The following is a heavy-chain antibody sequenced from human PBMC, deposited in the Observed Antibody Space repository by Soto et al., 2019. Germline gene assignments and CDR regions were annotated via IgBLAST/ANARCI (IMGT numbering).Heavy chain of an antibody. D-gene: IGHD2-15*01. Sequence: APVKVSCKASGYSFISYYIHWVRQAPGQGREGMGIINPSGGSTSYAQNFQGRITRTRDTSPSTVYMQLSILISEDTAVYYCARGPWRETVVTARTNWFDPWGQGTLVTVSS. J-gene: IGHJ5*02. V-gene: IGHV1-46*01. CDR1: GYSFISYY. CDR3: ARGPWRETVVTARTNWFDP. CDR2: INPSGGST.